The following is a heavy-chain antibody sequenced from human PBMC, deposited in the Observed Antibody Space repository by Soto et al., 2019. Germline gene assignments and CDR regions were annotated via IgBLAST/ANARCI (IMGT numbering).Heavy chain of an antibody. CDR2: VYISGST. Sequence: QVQLQESGPGLVKPSETLSLTCTVSGGSISTYYWNWIRQSAGKGLEWIGRVYISGSTNYHPSLKSRVAMSVDTSNNQFSLKVTSVTAADTAVYYCARGGRDGFDIWGQWTMVTVSS. V-gene: IGHV4-4*07. J-gene: IGHJ3*02. CDR3: ARGGRDGFDI. CDR1: GGSISTYY.